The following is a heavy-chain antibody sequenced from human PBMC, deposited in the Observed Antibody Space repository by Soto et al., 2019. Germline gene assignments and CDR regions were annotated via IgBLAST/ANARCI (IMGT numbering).Heavy chain of an antibody. CDR3: ARTSSMITDFDY. V-gene: IGHV3-11*01. Sequence: QVQLVQSGGGLVKPGGSLRLSCAASGFTFSDYYMNWIRQAPGKRLEWLSYISGSGGTTYYADSVKGRFTISRDNTKTSLYLQMNSLRDEDTAVYYCARTSSMITDFDYWGQGTLVTVSS. CDR2: ISGSGGTT. CDR1: GFTFSDYY. J-gene: IGHJ4*02. D-gene: IGHD3-16*01.